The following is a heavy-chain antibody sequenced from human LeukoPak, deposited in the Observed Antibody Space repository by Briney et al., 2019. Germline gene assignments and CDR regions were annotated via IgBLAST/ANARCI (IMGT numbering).Heavy chain of an antibody. D-gene: IGHD2-15*01. CDR1: GYSFTSYW. V-gene: IGHV5-51*01. CDR2: IYPGDSDT. J-gene: IGHJ4*02. CDR3: ATWASRLYPASYYFDY. Sequence: RGESLKISCKGSGYSFTSYWIGWVRQMPGKGLEWMGIIYPGDSDTRYSPSFQGQVTISADKSISTAYLQWSSLKASDTAMYYCATWASRLYPASYYFDYWGQGTLVTVSS.